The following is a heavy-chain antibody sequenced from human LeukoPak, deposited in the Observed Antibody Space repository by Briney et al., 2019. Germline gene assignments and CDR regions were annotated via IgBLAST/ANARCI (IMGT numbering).Heavy chain of an antibody. V-gene: IGHV3-11*06. CDR1: GFTFSDYY. J-gene: IGHJ4*02. CDR3: ARALGAMVTNVDY. CDR2: ISSSSSYI. Sequence: GGSLRLSCAASGFTFSDYYMSWIRQAPGKGLEWVSYISSSSSYIYYADSVKGRFTISRDNAKNSLYLQMNSLRAEDTAVYYCARALGAMVTNVDYWGQGTLVTVSS. D-gene: IGHD5-18*01.